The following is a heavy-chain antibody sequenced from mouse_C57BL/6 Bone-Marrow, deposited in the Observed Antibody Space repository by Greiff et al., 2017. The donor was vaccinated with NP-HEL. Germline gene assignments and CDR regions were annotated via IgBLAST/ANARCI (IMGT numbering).Heavy chain of an antibody. J-gene: IGHJ1*03. CDR1: GYAFSSSW. V-gene: IGHV1-82*01. D-gene: IGHD1-2*01. Sequence: VKLVESGPELVKPGASVKISCKASGYAFSSSWMNWVKQRPGKGLEWIGRIYPGDGDTNYNGKFKGKATLTADKSSSTAYMQLSSLTSEDSAVYFCAPLPIKDYWYFDVWGTGTTVTVSS. CDR3: APLPIKDYWYFDV. CDR2: IYPGDGDT.